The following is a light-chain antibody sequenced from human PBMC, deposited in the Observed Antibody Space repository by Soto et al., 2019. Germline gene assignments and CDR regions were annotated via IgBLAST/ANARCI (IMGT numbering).Light chain of an antibody. J-gene: IGLJ1*01. Sequence: QSVLTQPASVSGSPGQSITISCTGTSSDIGDSNYVSWYQQHPVKAPKLVIYDVSKRPSVVSNPFSGSKSANTASLTISGLQAEAEADYYCTSFRTSSTSYVFGTGTKVTVL. V-gene: IGLV2-14*03. CDR3: TSFRTSSTSYV. CDR2: DVS. CDR1: SSDIGDSNY.